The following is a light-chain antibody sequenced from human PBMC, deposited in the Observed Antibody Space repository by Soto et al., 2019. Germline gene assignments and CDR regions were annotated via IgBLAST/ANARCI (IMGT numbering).Light chain of an antibody. CDR1: QSVNSN. Sequence: EIVMTQSPATLSVSPGERANLSCRASQSVNSNLAWYQQKPGQAPRLLIYGISTRATGIPSRFSGSGSATEFTLTISSLQSEDFAVYYCHQYKNWPPWTFGQGTKVEIK. CDR3: HQYKNWPPWT. V-gene: IGKV3-15*01. CDR2: GIS. J-gene: IGKJ1*01.